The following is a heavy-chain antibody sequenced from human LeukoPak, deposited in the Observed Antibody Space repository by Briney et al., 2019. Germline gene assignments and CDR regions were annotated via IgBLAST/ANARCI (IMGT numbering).Heavy chain of an antibody. J-gene: IGHJ5*02. D-gene: IGHD6-6*01. CDR2: IYHSGST. Sequence: SETLSLTCAVSGYSISSGYYWGWIRQPPGKGLEWIGSIYHSGSTYYNPSLKSRVTISVDTSKNQFSLKLSSVTAADTAVYYCARPIAARPHWFDPWGQGTLVTVS. V-gene: IGHV4-38-2*01. CDR3: ARPIAARPHWFDP. CDR1: GYSISSGYY.